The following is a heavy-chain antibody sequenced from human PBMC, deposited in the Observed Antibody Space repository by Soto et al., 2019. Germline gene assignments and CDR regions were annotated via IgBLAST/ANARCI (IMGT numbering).Heavy chain of an antibody. D-gene: IGHD2-15*01. J-gene: IGHJ6*03. V-gene: IGHV3-15*01. CDR3: TTGDIVVVVAATGPNYYYYMDV. CDR1: GFTFSNAW. Sequence: TGGSLRLSCAASGFTFSNAWMSWVRQAPGKGLEWVGRIKSKTDGGTTDYAAPVKGRFTISRDDSKNTLYLQMNSLKTEDTAVYYCTTGDIVVVVAATGPNYYYYMDVWGKGTTVTVSS. CDR2: IKSKTDGGTT.